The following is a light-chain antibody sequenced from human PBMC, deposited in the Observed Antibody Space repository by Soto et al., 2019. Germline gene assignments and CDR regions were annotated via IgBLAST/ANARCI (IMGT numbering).Light chain of an antibody. CDR1: SSDVGGYNY. Sequence: QSLLTQPASVPGSPGQSITISCTVTSSDVGGYNYVSWYQQHPGKAPKLMIYEVSYRPSGVSNRFSGSKSGNTASLTISGLQAEDEADYYCSSYTSSSTPRYVFGTGTKVT. J-gene: IGLJ1*01. CDR3: SSYTSSSTPRYV. CDR2: EVS. V-gene: IGLV2-14*01.